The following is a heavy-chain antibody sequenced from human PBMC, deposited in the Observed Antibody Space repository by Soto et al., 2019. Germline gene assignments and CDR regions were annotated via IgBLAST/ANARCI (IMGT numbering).Heavy chain of an antibody. Sequence: QVQLVESGGGVVQPGRSLRLSCAASGFTFSSYGMHWVRQAPGKGLEWVAVIWYDGSNKYYADSVKGRFTISRDNSKNARYLQMNRLRAEDTAVYYCARGPIVVVVAATPEGAFDIWGQGTMVTVSS. V-gene: IGHV3-33*01. J-gene: IGHJ3*02. D-gene: IGHD2-15*01. CDR1: GFTFSSYG. CDR3: ARGPIVVVVAATPEGAFDI. CDR2: IWYDGSNK.